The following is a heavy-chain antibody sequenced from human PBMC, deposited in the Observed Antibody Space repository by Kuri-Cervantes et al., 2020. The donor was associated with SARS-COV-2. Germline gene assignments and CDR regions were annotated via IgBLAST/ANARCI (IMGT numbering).Heavy chain of an antibody. D-gene: IGHD3-10*01. CDR1: GFTFSSYA. CDR2: ISYDGTKK. Sequence: GESLKISCAASGFTFSSYAVHWVRQAPGKGLEWVAIISYDGTKKYYADSVKGRFTISRDNSKNTLYLQMNSLEVEDTAVYFCATGFTSVWFRPLAYWGQGTLVTVSS. V-gene: IGHV3-30-3*01. CDR3: ATGFTSVWFRPLAY. J-gene: IGHJ4*02.